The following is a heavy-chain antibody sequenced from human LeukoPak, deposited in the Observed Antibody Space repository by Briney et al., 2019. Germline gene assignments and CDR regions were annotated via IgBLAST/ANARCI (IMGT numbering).Heavy chain of an antibody. Sequence: ASVKVPCKASGYTFTSYYMHWVRQAPGQGHEWMGIINPSGGSTSYAQKFQGRVTMTRDTSTSTVYMELSSLRSEDTAVYYCARDRYYYDSSGYANDAFDNWAKGQWSPSLQ. V-gene: IGHV1-46*01. CDR1: GYTFTSYY. D-gene: IGHD3-22*01. J-gene: IGHJ3*02. CDR3: ARDRYYYDSSGYANDAFDN. CDR2: INPSGGST.